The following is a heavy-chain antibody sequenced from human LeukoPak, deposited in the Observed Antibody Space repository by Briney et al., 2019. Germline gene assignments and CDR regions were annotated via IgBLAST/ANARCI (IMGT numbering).Heavy chain of an antibody. Sequence: GASVKVSCKASGYTFTSYDINWVRQATGQGLEWMGWMNPNSGNTGYAQKFQGRATMTRNTSISTAYMELSSLRSEDTAVYYCARTPMVRGQTRHYYGMDVWGQGTTVTVSS. CDR1: GYTFTSYD. V-gene: IGHV1-8*01. J-gene: IGHJ6*02. D-gene: IGHD3-10*01. CDR3: ARTPMVRGQTRHYYGMDV. CDR2: MNPNSGNT.